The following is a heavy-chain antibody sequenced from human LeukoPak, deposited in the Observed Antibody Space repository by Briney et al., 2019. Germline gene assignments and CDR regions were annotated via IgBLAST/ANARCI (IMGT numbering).Heavy chain of an antibody. CDR1: GYSISSGYY. CDR2: IYHSGST. CDR3: ARDRYSGSYYQDWFDP. J-gene: IGHJ5*02. Sequence: SETLSLTCTVSGYSISSGYYWGWIRQPPGKGLEWIGSIYHSGSTYYNPSLKSRVTISVDTSKNQFSLKLSSVTAADTAVYYCARDRYSGSYYQDWFDPWGQGTLVTVSS. V-gene: IGHV4-38-2*02. D-gene: IGHD1-26*01.